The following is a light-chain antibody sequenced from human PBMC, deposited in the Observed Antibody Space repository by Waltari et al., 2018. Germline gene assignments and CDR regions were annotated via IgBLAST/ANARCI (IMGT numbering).Light chain of an antibody. CDR2: GAS. CDR1: QSVSSSY. V-gene: IGKV3-20*01. Sequence: EFVLTHSPVTLSLSPGERANLSCRASQSVSSSYLAWYQQKPGQAPRLLIYGASSRATGIPDRFSGSGSGTDFTLTISRLEPEDFAVYYCQQYGSSPRTFGQGTKVEIK. J-gene: IGKJ1*01. CDR3: QQYGSSPRT.